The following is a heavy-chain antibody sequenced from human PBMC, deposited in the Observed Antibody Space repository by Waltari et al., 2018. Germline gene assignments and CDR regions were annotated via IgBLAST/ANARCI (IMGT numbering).Heavy chain of an antibody. D-gene: IGHD3-22*01. J-gene: IGHJ6*02. V-gene: IGHV3-30*04. CDR1: EFTFSSYA. Sequence: QVQLVESGGGVVQPGRSRRLSCAASEFTFSSYAMHWVRQAPGKGLEWVAVISYNERNIYYVDSVKGRFTISRDNSKKTLYLQMNSLRPEDTAMYYCARDLCDRTKCHGMDVWGQGTTVTVSS. CDR2: ISYNERNI. CDR3: ARDLCDRTKCHGMDV.